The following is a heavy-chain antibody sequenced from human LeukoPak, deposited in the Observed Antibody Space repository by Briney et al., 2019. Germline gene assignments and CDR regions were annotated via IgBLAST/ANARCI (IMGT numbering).Heavy chain of an antibody. V-gene: IGHV3-48*01. D-gene: IGHD3-10*01. CDR2: ISSSSSTI. Sequence: GGSLRLSCAASGFTFSSYSMNWVRQAPGKGLEWVSYISSSSSTIYYADSVKGRFTISRDNAKNSLYLQMNSLRAEDTAVYYCARDCEWCGSGSYPTLLFRYYGMDVWGQGTAVTVSS. J-gene: IGHJ6*02. CDR3: ARDCEWCGSGSYPTLLFRYYGMDV. CDR1: GFTFSSYS.